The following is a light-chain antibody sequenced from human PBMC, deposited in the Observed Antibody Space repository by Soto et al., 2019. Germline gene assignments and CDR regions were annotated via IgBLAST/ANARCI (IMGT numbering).Light chain of an antibody. CDR1: QTISSW. CDR2: KAS. J-gene: IGKJ1*01. CDR3: QQYNSYT. Sequence: QMTQSPSTLSGSVGDRVTITCRASQTISSWLAWYQQKPGKAPKLLIYKASSLESGVPSRFSGSGSGTEFTLTISSLQPDDFATYYCQQYNSYTFGQGTKVDIK. V-gene: IGKV1-5*03.